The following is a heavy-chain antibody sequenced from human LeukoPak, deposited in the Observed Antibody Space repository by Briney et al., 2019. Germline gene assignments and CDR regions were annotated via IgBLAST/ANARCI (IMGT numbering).Heavy chain of an antibody. V-gene: IGHV3-33*08. J-gene: IGHJ4*02. CDR2: IWYDGSNK. CDR1: GLTFSSHW. D-gene: IGHD3-22*01. Sequence: GGSLRLSCAASGLTFSSHWMHWVRQAPGKGLEWVAVIWYDGSNKYYADSVKGRFTISRDNSKNTLYLQMNSLRAEDTAVYYCARTYYYDSSGFGYWGQGTLVTVSS. CDR3: ARTYYYDSSGFGY.